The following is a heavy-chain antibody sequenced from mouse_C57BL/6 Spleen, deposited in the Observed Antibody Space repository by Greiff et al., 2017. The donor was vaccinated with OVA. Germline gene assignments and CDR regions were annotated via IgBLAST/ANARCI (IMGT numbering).Heavy chain of an antibody. Sequence: VQLKESGAELVRPGASVKLSCTASGFNIKDDYMHWVKQRPEQGLEWIGWIDPENGDTEYASKFQGKATITADTSSNTAYLQLSSMTSEDTAVYYCTKGGYLYSMDDWGQGTSVTVSS. V-gene: IGHV14-4*01. CDR3: TKGGYLYSMDD. CDR2: IDPENGDT. D-gene: IGHD2-2*01. J-gene: IGHJ4*01. CDR1: GFNIKDDY.